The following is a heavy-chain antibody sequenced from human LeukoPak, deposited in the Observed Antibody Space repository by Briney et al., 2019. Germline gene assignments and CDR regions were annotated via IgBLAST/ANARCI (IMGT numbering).Heavy chain of an antibody. Sequence: GGTLRLSYAACVFIYSSYWMTWVPQARGKGREGVADIKQDGSDKYDVDCVKGRFTISRDNAQNSLYLQMSSLRAEDTAVYYCARVYRSSSGYCFDYWGQGTLVTVSS. J-gene: IGHJ4*02. CDR1: VFIYSSYW. D-gene: IGHD6-6*01. CDR2: IKQDGSDK. CDR3: ARVYRSSSGYCFDY. V-gene: IGHV3-7*01.